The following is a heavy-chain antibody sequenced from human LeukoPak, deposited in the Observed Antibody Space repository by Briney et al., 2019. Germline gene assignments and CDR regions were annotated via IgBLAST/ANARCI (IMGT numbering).Heavy chain of an antibody. CDR2: IRYDGSNK. D-gene: IGHD6-13*01. Sequence: GGSLRLSCAASGFTFSSYGMHWVRQAPGKGLEWVAFIRYDGSNKYYADSVKGRFTISRDNSKNTLYLQMNSLRAEDTAVYHCAKPYSSSYYFDYWGQGTLVTVSS. CDR3: AKPYSSSYYFDY. J-gene: IGHJ4*02. V-gene: IGHV3-30*02. CDR1: GFTFSSYG.